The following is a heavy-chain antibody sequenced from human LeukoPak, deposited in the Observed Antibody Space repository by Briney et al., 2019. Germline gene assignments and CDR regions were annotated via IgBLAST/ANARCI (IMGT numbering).Heavy chain of an antibody. CDR1: GGSISSHY. J-gene: IGHJ6*02. CDR3: ARGHCIAAAGRCHYGMDV. D-gene: IGHD6-13*01. Sequence: SETLSLTCTVSGGSISSHYWSWIRQPPGKGLEWIGYIYYSGSTNYNPSLKSRVTISVDTSKNQFSLKLSSVTAADTAVYYCARGHCIAAAGRCHYGMDVWGQGTTVTVSS. V-gene: IGHV4-59*11. CDR2: IYYSGST.